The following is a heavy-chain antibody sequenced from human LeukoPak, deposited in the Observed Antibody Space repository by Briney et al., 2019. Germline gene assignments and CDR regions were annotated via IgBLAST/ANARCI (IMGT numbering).Heavy chain of an antibody. CDR1: GYPISSGYY. CDR3: ARDESRDGGAFDI. Sequence: PSETLSLTCTVSGYPISSGYYWGWIRQPPGKGLEWIGSIYHSGSTYYNPSLKSRVTISVDTSKNQFSLKLSSVTAADTAVYYCARDESRDGGAFDIWGQGTMVTVSS. J-gene: IGHJ3*02. D-gene: IGHD3-10*01. V-gene: IGHV4-38-2*02. CDR2: IYHSGST.